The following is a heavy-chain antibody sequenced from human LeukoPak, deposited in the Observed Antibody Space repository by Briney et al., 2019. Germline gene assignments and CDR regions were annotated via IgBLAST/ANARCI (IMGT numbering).Heavy chain of an antibody. J-gene: IGHJ4*02. CDR3: ARSGLNRFDY. CDR2: FSGSGGST. Sequence: GGSLRLSCAASGFTFISYAMSWVRQAPGKGLGWVSTFSGSGGSTYYADSVKGRFSISRDNSKNTLYLQMNSLRAEDTAAYYCARSGLNRFDYWGQGTLVTVSS. V-gene: IGHV3-23*01. CDR1: GFTFISYA. D-gene: IGHD2-15*01.